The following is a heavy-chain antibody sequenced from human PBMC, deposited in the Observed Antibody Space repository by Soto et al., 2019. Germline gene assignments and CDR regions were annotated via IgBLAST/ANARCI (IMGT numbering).Heavy chain of an antibody. V-gene: IGHV1-2*02. CDR2: INPNSGAT. D-gene: IGHD5-12*01. CDR3: ARDFVSTTGDFDS. Sequence: EASVKVSCKASGYIFTGYYIHWVRQAPGQGLEWVGWINPNSGATNYAQNFQGRVTMTRGTSITTAYMELTSLTSDDTAVYYCARDFVSTTGDFDSRGQGTLVTVSS. J-gene: IGHJ4*02. CDR1: GYIFTGYY.